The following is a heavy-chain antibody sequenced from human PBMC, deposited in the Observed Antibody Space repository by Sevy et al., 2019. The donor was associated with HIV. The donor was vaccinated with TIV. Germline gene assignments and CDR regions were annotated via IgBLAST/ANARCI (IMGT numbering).Heavy chain of an antibody. D-gene: IGHD2-15*01. CDR1: GGSFSGYY. Sequence: SETLSLTCAVYGGSFSGYYWSWIRQPPGKRLEWIGEINHSGGTNYNPSLKSRVTISVDTSKNQFSLKLNSVTAADTAVYYCARHCTGSSCSHAFDIWGQGTMVTVSS. CDR3: ARHCTGSSCSHAFDI. V-gene: IGHV4-34*01. CDR2: INHSGGT. J-gene: IGHJ3*02.